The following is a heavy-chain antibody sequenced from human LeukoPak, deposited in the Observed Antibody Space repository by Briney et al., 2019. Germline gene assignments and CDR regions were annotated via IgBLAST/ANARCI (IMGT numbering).Heavy chain of an antibody. D-gene: IGHD4-17*01. J-gene: IGHJ5*02. Sequence: SETLSLTCTVSGGSISSCYWSWIRQPPGKGLEWIGYIYYSGSTNYNPSLKSRVTISVDTSKNQFFLKLSSVTAADTAVYYCARGGDYPQKNWFDPWGQGTLVTVSS. V-gene: IGHV4-59*01. CDR2: IYYSGST. CDR1: GGSISSCY. CDR3: ARGGDYPQKNWFDP.